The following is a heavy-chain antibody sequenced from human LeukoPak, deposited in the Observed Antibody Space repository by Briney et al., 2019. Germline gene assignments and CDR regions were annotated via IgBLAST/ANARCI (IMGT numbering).Heavy chain of an antibody. D-gene: IGHD2-21*02. CDR1: GYTFTGYY. J-gene: IGHJ5*02. CDR3: ARVETCGGDCHNWFDP. CDR2: INPNSGGT. Sequence: ASVKVSCKASGYTFTGYYMHWVRQAPGQGLEWMGWINPNSGGTNYAQKCQGRVTMTRDTSISTAYMELSRLRSDDTAVYYCARVETCGGDCHNWFDPWGQGTLVTVSS. V-gene: IGHV1-2*02.